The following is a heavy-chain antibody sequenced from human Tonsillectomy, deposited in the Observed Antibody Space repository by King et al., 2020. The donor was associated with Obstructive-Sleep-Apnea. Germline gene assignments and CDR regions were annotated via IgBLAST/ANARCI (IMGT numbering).Heavy chain of an antibody. CDR2: FNRGDGVR. Sequence: HVQLVQSGAEVRKPGASVKVSCKVSGYSLTELSVHWVRLTPGKGLEWMGGFNRGDGVRIYAQKLQGRVTMTEDTSTNTAYMDLSSLTSEDTARYSCATDRGYDQRRMLFLRYYGGQETLVTVSS. J-gene: IGHJ4*02. CDR1: GYSLTELS. V-gene: IGHV1-24*01. D-gene: IGHD3-10*01. CDR3: ATDRGYDQRRMLFLRYY.